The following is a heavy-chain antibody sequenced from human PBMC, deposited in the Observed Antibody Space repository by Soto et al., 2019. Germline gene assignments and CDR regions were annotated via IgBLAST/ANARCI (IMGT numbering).Heavy chain of an antibody. Sequence: EVQLLESGGGLVQPGGSLRLSCAASGFTFSSYAMSWVRQAPGKGLEWVSAISGSGGSTYYADSVKGRFTISRDNSKNTLYLQMNSLRAEDTAVYYCAKDSEEYSSSSVVGGYYYYGMDVWGQGTTVTVSS. D-gene: IGHD6-6*01. J-gene: IGHJ6*02. CDR2: ISGSGGST. CDR1: GFTFSSYA. V-gene: IGHV3-23*01. CDR3: AKDSEEYSSSSVVGGYYYYGMDV.